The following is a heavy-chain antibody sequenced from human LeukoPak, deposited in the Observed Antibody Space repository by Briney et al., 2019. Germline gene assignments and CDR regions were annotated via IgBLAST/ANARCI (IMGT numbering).Heavy chain of an antibody. D-gene: IGHD2-2*02. CDR2: INHSGST. Sequence: SETLSLTCGVSGGPFCDHYWRWIRQTPGKGLEWIGEINHSGSTNYNPSPKSRVTISVDTSKNQFSLKLSSVTAADTAVYYCARGPFSVLVPAAIVDYWGQGTLVTVSS. CDR3: ARGPFSVLVPAAIVDY. V-gene: IGHV4-34*01. CDR1: GGPFCDHY. J-gene: IGHJ4*02.